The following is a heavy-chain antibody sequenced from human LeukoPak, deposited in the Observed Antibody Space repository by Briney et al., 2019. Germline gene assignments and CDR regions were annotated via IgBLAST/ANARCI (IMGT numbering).Heavy chain of an antibody. V-gene: IGHV1-18*01. Sequence: GASVKVSCKASGCTFTSYGISWVRQAPGQGLEWMGWISAYNGNTNYAQKLQGRVTMTTDTSTSTAYMELRSLRSDDTAVYYCARDQAITFGGVIVNPCYFDYWGQGTLVTVSS. CDR2: ISAYNGNT. J-gene: IGHJ4*02. D-gene: IGHD3-16*02. CDR1: GCTFTSYG. CDR3: ARDQAITFGGVIVNPCYFDY.